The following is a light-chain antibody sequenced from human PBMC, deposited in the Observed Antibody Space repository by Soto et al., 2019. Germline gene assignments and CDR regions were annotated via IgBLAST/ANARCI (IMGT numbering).Light chain of an antibody. Sequence: QAVVTQEPSLTVSPGGTVTLTCGSSTGAVTSGHYPYWFQQKPGHAPLTLIYDTSDKHSWTPARFSGSLLGGKAALTLSGAQPEDEADYYCLLSYGARPLFGGGTKVTVL. J-gene: IGLJ2*01. CDR2: DTS. CDR3: LLSYGARPL. V-gene: IGLV7-46*01. CDR1: TGAVTSGHY.